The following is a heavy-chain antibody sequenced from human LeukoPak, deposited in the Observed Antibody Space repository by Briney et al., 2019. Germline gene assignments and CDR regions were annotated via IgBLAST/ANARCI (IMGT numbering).Heavy chain of an antibody. D-gene: IGHD6-6*01. Sequence: SETLSLTCAVSGYSISSGYYWGWIRQPPGKGQEWIGSIYHSGSTYYNPSLKSRVTISVDTSKNQFSLKLSSVTAADTAVYYCARRLYSSSYWYFDLWGRGTLVTVSS. J-gene: IGHJ2*01. CDR2: IYHSGST. CDR3: ARRLYSSSYWYFDL. CDR1: GYSISSGYY. V-gene: IGHV4-38-2*01.